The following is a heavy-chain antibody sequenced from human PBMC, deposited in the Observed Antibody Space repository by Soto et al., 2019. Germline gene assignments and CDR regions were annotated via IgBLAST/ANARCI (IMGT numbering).Heavy chain of an antibody. D-gene: IGHD3-16*01. J-gene: IGHJ4*02. Sequence: SVKVSCKASGGTFSSYAISWVRQAPGQGLEWMGGIIPIFGTANYAQKFQGRVTITADESTSTAYMELSSLRSEDTAVYYCAREGVPQYYFDYWGQGTLVTVSS. CDR1: GGTFSSYA. V-gene: IGHV1-69*13. CDR2: IIPIFGTA. CDR3: AREGVPQYYFDY.